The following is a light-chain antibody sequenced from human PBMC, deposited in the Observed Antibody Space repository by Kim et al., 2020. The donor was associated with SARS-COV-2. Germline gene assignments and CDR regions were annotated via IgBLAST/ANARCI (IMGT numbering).Light chain of an antibody. J-gene: IGKJ4*01. Sequence: LSPGESATLYCWASQSVSCSYVAGSQQKPGQASRLLIYGASSRATGIPDRFSGSVSGTGFTLTISSLEPEECAVYYCQQYGSSLTVGGGTKVDIK. V-gene: IGKV3-20*01. CDR2: GAS. CDR1: QSVSCSY. CDR3: QQYGSSLT.